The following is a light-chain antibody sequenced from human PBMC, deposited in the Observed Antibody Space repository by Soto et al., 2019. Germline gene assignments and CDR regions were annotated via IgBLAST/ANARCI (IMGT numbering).Light chain of an antibody. Sequence: QSALTQPASVSGSPGQSITISCTGTSSDIGASNYVSWYQHHPGKAPKLMIYDVSNRPSGVSNRFSGSKSGNTASLTISGLQAEDEADYYCSSYTSSSTVVFGGGTKVTVL. V-gene: IGLV2-14*03. CDR1: SSDIGASNY. CDR2: DVS. J-gene: IGLJ2*01. CDR3: SSYTSSSTVV.